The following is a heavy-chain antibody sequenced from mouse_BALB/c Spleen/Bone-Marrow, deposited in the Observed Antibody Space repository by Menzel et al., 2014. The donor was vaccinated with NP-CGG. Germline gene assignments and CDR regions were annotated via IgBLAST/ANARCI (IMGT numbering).Heavy chain of an antibody. CDR2: INNGGGST. D-gene: IGHD2-14*01. CDR3: ARHGEERPVLAMDY. V-gene: IGHV5-12-2*01. CDR1: GFTFIAYT. Sequence: EVKLMESGGGLVEPGGSLKLSCAASGFTFIAYTMSWVRQTPEKRLEWVAYINNGGGSTYYPDTVKGRLTISRDNAKNTLYLQMSSLKSEDTAMYYCARHGEERPVLAMDYWGQGTAVTVSS. J-gene: IGHJ4*01.